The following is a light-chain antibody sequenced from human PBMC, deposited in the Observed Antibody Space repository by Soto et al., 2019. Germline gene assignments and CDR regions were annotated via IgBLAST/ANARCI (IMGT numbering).Light chain of an antibody. CDR1: QSVSSN. CDR3: QQHNQWPIT. V-gene: IGKV3D-15*01. J-gene: IGKJ5*01. Sequence: EIVFTHSPVTLSLSPGERATLSCRASQSVSSNFLAWYQEKPGQAPRLLIYYISTRATGIPARFSGSGSGTEFTLTINSLQSEDSAVYYCQQHNQWPITFGQGTRLEI. CDR2: YIS.